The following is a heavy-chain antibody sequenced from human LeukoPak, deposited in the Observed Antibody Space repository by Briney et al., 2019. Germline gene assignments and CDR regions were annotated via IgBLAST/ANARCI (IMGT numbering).Heavy chain of an antibody. Sequence: SDTVSLLCSVWSRLIRSYYWIWIRQPPGKGLEWIGYIYYSGSTNYNPSLKSRVTILQDTSKNQFSLTLSSVNAADTAVYYCARVHYDYVWGSYRYVYRDAFDIWGKGTMVTVS. CDR2: IYYSGST. V-gene: IGHV4-59*07. D-gene: IGHD3-16*02. J-gene: IGHJ3*02. CDR1: SRLIRSYY. CDR3: ARVHYDYVWGSYRYVYRDAFDI.